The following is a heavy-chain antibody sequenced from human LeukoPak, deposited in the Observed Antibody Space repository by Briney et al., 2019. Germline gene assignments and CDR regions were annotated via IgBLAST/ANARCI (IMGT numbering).Heavy chain of an antibody. J-gene: IGHJ3*02. CDR1: GGSISSSSYF. Sequence: KASETLSLTCTVSGGSISSSSYFWGWIRQPPGKGLEWIGSMYYSGSTFYNPSLKRRVTISVDTSKNQFSLRLSSVTATDTAVYHCARGFHEPGYSGSYETLGGFDIWGQGTMVTVSS. CDR3: ARGFHEPGYSGSYETLGGFDI. D-gene: IGHD1-26*01. CDR2: MYYSGST. V-gene: IGHV4-39*07.